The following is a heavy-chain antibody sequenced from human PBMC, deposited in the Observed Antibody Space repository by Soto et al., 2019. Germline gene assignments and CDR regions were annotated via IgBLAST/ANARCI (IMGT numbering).Heavy chain of an antibody. CDR2: IDNGGSA. CDR3: ARGTLANYAMDV. D-gene: IGHD5-12*01. Sequence: GGSLRLSCAASGFTVSGKYMSWVRQAPGKGLEWVSIIDNGGSAYYADSVKGRFTVPRDNSKNTLYLQMSSLRAEDTAVYYCARGTLANYAMDVWGQGTTVTVSS. V-gene: IGHV3-66*01. CDR1: GFTVSGKY. J-gene: IGHJ6*02.